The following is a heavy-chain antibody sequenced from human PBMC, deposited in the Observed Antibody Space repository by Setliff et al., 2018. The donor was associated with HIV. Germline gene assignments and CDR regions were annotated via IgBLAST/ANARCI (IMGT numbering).Heavy chain of an antibody. CDR1: GDPVSGYY. Sequence: TSETLSLTCAVSGDPVSGYYWSWIRQPAGRGLEWIGRVHNSAGSNYNPSLKSRVTMSVDTAKNQLSLKLTAVSAADTAVYYCARDLIEVLADSPHDVFDIWGRGIMVTVSS. CDR2: VHNSAGS. V-gene: IGHV4-4*07. D-gene: IGHD3-16*02. CDR3: ARDLIEVLADSPHDVFDI. J-gene: IGHJ3*02.